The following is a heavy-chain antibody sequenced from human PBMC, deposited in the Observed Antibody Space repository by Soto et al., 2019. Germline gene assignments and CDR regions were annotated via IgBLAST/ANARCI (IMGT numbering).Heavy chain of an antibody. CDR3: ALHYGSGSNYYYYGMDV. CDR2: IIPIFGTA. J-gene: IGHJ6*02. D-gene: IGHD3-10*01. Sequence: QVQLVQSGAEVKKPGSSVEVSCKASGGTFSSYAISWVRQAPGQGLEWMGGIIPIFGTADYAQKFQGRVTITADESTSTADMELSSLRSEDTAVYYCALHYGSGSNYYYYGMDVWGQGTTVTVSS. V-gene: IGHV1-69*12. CDR1: GGTFSSYA.